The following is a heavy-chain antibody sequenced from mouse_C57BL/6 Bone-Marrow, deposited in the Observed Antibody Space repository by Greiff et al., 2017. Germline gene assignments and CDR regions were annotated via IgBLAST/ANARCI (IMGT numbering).Heavy chain of an antibody. CDR3: TREEMGPTY. D-gene: IGHD4-1*01. V-gene: IGHV5-9-1*02. J-gene: IGHJ3*01. CDR2: ISSGGDYI. CDR1: GFTFSSYA. Sequence: EVMLVESGEGLVKPGGSLKLSCAASGFTFSSYAMSWVRQTPEKRLEWVAYISSGGDYIYYADTVKGRFTIARDNARNTLYLQMSSLKCEDTAMYYCTREEMGPTYWGQGTLVTVSA.